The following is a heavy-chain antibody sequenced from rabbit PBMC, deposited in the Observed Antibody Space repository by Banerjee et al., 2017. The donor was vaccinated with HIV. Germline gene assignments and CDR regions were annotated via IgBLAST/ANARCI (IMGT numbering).Heavy chain of an antibody. CDR1: RFPFSDKAV. Sequence: QEQLVESRGGLVKPGGSLKLSCTASRFPFSDKAVMCWVRQAPGKGLQWIACINAVTGKAVYATWAKGRFTFSKTSSTTVTLQMTSLTAADTATYFYARDLAGVIGWNFGWWGQGTLVTVS. D-gene: IGHD4-1*01. V-gene: IGHV1S45*01. CDR2: INAVTGKA. J-gene: IGHJ3*01. CDR3: ARDLAGVIGWNFGW.